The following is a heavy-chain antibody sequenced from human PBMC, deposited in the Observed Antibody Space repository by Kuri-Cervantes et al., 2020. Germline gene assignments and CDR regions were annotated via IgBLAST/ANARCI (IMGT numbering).Heavy chain of an antibody. CDR2: IYPGDSDT. J-gene: IGHJ4*02. CDR3: ARSYAVDTAGSGYFDY. V-gene: IGHV5-51*01. D-gene: IGHD5-18*01. CDR1: GSSCTSYW. Sequence: LRLSCKGYGSSCTSYWTGWVRQMHGKGPEWMGIIYPGDSDTRYSTSFQGQVTISADKSISTAYLQWSSLKASDTAMYYCARSYAVDTAGSGYFDYWGQGTLVTDSS.